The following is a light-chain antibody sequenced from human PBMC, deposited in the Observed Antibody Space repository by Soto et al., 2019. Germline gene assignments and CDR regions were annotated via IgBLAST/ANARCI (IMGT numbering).Light chain of an antibody. J-gene: IGLJ2*01. CDR2: GNY. V-gene: IGLV1-40*01. Sequence: QLVLTQPPSVSGAPGQRVTISCTGTSSNIGTGFDVHWYQQLPGTAPKLLIFGNYNRPSGVPDRFSGSRSGTSASLAITGLQAEDEDDYYCQSYDSSLSGHVVFGGGTQVTVL. CDR1: SSNIGTGFD. CDR3: QSYDSSLSGHVV.